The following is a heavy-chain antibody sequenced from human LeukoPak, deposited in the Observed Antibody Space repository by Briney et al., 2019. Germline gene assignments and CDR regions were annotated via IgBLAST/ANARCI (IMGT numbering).Heavy chain of an antibody. V-gene: IGHV3-21*01. J-gene: IGHJ6*03. CDR1: GFTLSSYS. CDR2: ISSSSSYI. D-gene: IGHD6-13*01. Sequence: PGGSLRLSCAASGFTLSSYSMNWVRQAPGKGLEWVSSISSSSSYIYYADSVKGRFTISRDNAKNSLYLQMNSLRAEDTAVYYCARGSRVAAAGSIVLYYYYYMDVWGKGTTVTVSS. CDR3: ARGSRVAAAGSIVLYYYYYMDV.